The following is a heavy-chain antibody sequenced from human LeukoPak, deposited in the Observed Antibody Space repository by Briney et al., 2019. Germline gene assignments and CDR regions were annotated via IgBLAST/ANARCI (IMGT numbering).Heavy chain of an antibody. CDR3: ARDLEGSSFTWIQSSTPHAFDY. D-gene: IGHD5-18*01. Sequence: GASVKVSCKASGYTFTSYYMHWVRQAPGQGLEWMGIINPSGGSTSYAQKFQGRVTMTRETSTSTVYMELSSLRSEDTAVYYCARDLEGSSFTWIQSSTPHAFDYWGQGTLVTVSS. CDR1: GYTFTSYY. V-gene: IGHV1-46*01. CDR2: INPSGGST. J-gene: IGHJ4*02.